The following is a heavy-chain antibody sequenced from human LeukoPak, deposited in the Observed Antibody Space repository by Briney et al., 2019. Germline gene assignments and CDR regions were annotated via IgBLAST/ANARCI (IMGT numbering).Heavy chain of an antibody. V-gene: IGHV3-23*01. D-gene: IGHD5-18*01. CDR3: AGRVTGYSSGYVY. J-gene: IGHJ4*02. CDR2: ISGSAHKI. Sequence: GGSLRLSCVASGITFSNYAVSWVRQAPEKGLDWVTVISGSAHKIRYADSVKGRFTISRDNSENIVYLQMNNLRAEDTAVYYCAGRVTGYSSGYVYWGQGTLVTVSS. CDR1: GITFSNYA.